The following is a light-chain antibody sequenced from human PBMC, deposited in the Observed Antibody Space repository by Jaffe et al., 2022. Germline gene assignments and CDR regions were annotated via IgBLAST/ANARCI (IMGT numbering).Light chain of an antibody. V-gene: IGKV1-9*01. Sequence: DIQLTQSPSFLSASVGDRVTITCRASQGISSYLAWYQQKPGEAPNLLIYAASTLQSGVPSRFSGSGSGTEFTLTISSLQPEDFATYYCQETTRYRPLTFGGGTKVEIK. CDR2: AAS. J-gene: IGKJ4*01. CDR3: QETTRYRPLT. CDR1: QGISSY.